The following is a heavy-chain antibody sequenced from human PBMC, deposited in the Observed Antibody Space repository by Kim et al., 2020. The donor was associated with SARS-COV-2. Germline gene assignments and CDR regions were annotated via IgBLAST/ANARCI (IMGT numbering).Heavy chain of an antibody. Sequence: GGSLRLSCAASGFTFSSYWMSWVRQAPGKGLEWVANIKQDGSEKYYVDSVKGRFTISRDNAKNSLYLQMNSLRAEDTAVYYCARDGFLGYCSSTSCSSAPHYYYYGMDVWGQGTTVTVSS. D-gene: IGHD2-2*01. CDR2: IKQDGSEK. CDR1: GFTFSSYW. CDR3: ARDGFLGYCSSTSCSSAPHYYYYGMDV. J-gene: IGHJ6*02. V-gene: IGHV3-7*01.